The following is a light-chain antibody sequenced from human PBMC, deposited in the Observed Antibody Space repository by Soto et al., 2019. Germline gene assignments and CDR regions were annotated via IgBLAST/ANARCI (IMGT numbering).Light chain of an antibody. Sequence: QSVLTQPRSVSGSPGQSVTISCTGATTDVGGYRYVSWYQQHPGKAPKLMIYDAEKRPSGVPDRFSGSKSGNTASLTISGLQAEDEADYYCCSYGGMYSYVFGTGTKVTVL. V-gene: IGLV2-11*01. CDR3: CSYGGMYSYV. J-gene: IGLJ1*01. CDR1: TTDVGGYRY. CDR2: DAE.